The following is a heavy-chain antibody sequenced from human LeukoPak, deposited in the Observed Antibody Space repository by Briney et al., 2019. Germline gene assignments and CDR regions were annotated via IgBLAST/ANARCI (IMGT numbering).Heavy chain of an antibody. V-gene: IGHV4-4*07. D-gene: IGHD3-9*01. CDR3: ARDRNDVLTGYPENWFDP. CDR1: GGSISSYY. J-gene: IGHJ5*02. Sequence: SETLSLTCTVSGGSISSYYWSWIRQPAGKGLEWIGRIYTSGSTNYNPSLKSRVTMSVDTSKNQFSLKLSSVTAADTAVYYCARDRNDVLTGYPENWFDPWGQGTLVTVSS. CDR2: IYTSGST.